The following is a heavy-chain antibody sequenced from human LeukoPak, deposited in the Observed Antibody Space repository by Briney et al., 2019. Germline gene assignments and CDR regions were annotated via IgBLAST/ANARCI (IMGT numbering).Heavy chain of an antibody. CDR1: GFTVTSNY. Sequence: GGSLRLSCAASGFTVTSNYMSWVRQAPGKGLEWVSVIYSGGATDYADSVKGRFSISRDNAKSSLYLQMNSLRAEDTAVYYCARDRTMTGDRGIDYWGQGTPVTVSS. D-gene: IGHD3-22*01. J-gene: IGHJ4*02. V-gene: IGHV3-66*01. CDR3: ARDRTMTGDRGIDY. CDR2: IYSGGAT.